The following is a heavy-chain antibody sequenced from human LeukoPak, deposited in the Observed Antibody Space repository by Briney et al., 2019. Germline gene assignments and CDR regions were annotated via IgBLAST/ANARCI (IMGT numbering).Heavy chain of an antibody. J-gene: IGHJ4*02. Sequence: KASETLSLTSTVSGGSFSAYYWSWIRQPPGKGLEWIGYIYYSGSTDYNPSLKSRVTMSLDTSKNQFSLNLSSVTAADTAVYYCTRAVITFGAAVAKGFDCWGQGTLVTVSS. D-gene: IGHD3-16*01. V-gene: IGHV4-59*01. CDR2: IYYSGST. CDR1: GGSFSAYY. CDR3: TRAVITFGAAVAKGFDC.